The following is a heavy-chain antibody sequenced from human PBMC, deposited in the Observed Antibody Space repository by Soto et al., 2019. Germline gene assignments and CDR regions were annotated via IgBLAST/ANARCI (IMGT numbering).Heavy chain of an antibody. V-gene: IGHV1-69*12. CDR2: IIPIVGTA. CDR1: GGTFSSYA. CDR3: ASHSGSSPEGRYYYGMDV. J-gene: IGHJ6*02. Sequence: QVQLVQSGAEVKKPGSSVKVSCKASGGTFSSYAISWVRQAPGQGLEWMGGIIPIVGTADYAQKFQGRVTFTADESTSTAYMELSSLRSEDTAVYYCASHSGSSPEGRYYYGMDVWGQGTTVTVSS. D-gene: IGHD1-26*01.